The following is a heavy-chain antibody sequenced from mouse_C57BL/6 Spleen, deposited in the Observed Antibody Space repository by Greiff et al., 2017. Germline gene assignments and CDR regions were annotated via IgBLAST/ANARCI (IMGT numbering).Heavy chain of an antibody. CDR2: ISSGGSYT. D-gene: IGHD1-1*01. CDR3: ARQSTTVVATRYFDV. Sequence: EVQVVESGGDLVKPGGSLKLSCAASGFTFSSYGMSWVRQTPDKRLEWVATISSGGSYTYYPDSVKGRFTISRDNAKNTLYLQMSSLKSEDTAMYYCARQSTTVVATRYFDVWGTGTTVTVSS. CDR1: GFTFSSYG. J-gene: IGHJ1*03. V-gene: IGHV5-6*01.